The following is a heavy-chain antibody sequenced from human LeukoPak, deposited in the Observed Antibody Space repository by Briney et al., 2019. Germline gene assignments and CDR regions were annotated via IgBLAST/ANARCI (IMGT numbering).Heavy chain of an antibody. CDR2: IIPIFGTA. CDR3: ARVSVPVAIIPLDY. J-gene: IGHJ4*02. Sequence: ASVKVSCKASGGTFSSYAISWVRQAPGQGLEWMGGIIPIFGTANYAQKFQGRVTITADESTSTAYMELSSLRSEDTAVYYCARVSVPVAIIPLDYWGQGTLVTVSS. D-gene: IGHD2-2*01. V-gene: IGHV1-69*13. CDR1: GGTFSSYA.